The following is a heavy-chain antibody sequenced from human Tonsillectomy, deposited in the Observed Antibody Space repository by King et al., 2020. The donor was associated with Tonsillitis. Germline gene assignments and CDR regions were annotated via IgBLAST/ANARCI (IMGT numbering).Heavy chain of an antibody. Sequence: QLQLQESASGLVKPSQTLSLICAVSGASISSGGYSWTWIRQPPGRGLEWIGYIPHTGNTYYNPSLKSRVTISVDTSKNQFSLKLTSVTAADTAVYFCATLYNWNYAGFDPWGQGTLVTVSS. D-gene: IGHD1-7*01. CDR2: IPHTGNT. CDR3: ATLYNWNYAGFDP. V-gene: IGHV4-30-2*01. CDR1: GASISSGGYS. J-gene: IGHJ5*02.